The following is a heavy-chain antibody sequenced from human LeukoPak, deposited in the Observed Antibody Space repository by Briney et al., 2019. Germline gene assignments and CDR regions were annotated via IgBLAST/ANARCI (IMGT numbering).Heavy chain of an antibody. J-gene: IGHJ5*02. CDR3: ARGMSTVTRPNSNWSDP. CDR2: IYYSGST. D-gene: IGHD4-17*01. CDR1: GGSISSGDYY. V-gene: IGHV4-30-4*01. Sequence: SETLSLTCTVSGGSISSGDYYWSWIRQPPGKGLEWIGYIYYSGSTYYNPSLKSRVTISVDTSKNQFSLKLSSVTAADTAVYYCARGMSTVTRPNSNWSDPWGQGTLVTVSS.